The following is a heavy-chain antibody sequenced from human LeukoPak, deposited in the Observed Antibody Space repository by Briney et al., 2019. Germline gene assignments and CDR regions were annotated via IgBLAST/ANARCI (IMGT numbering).Heavy chain of an antibody. CDR2: LYYSGST. J-gene: IGHJ4*02. Sequence: PSETLSLTCTVSGGSISSSNYYWGWIRQPPGKGLEWIGSLYYSGSTYYNPSLKSRVTISVDTSKNEFSLKLSSVTAADTAVYYCARLKLGYSSSQPFDYWGQGNLVTVSS. CDR1: GGSISSSNYY. V-gene: IGHV4-39*01. D-gene: IGHD6-13*01. CDR3: ARLKLGYSSSQPFDY.